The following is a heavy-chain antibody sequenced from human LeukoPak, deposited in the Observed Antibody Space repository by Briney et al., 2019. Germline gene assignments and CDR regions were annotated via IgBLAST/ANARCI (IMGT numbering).Heavy chain of an antibody. V-gene: IGHV4-34*01. CDR2: INPSGST. J-gene: IGHJ6*03. CDR3: ARVGYRYVINDWSRIGLGAYPTKYYNHMDV. D-gene: IGHD5-18*01. Sequence: SETLSLTCAVYGGSFSDYYWSWIRQPPGKGLEWIGEINPSGSTNYSPSLKSRVTISVDTSKNQFSLKLSSVAAADTAVYFCARVGYRYVINDWSRIGLGAYPTKYYNHMDVWDKGTTVTVSS. CDR1: GGSFSDYY.